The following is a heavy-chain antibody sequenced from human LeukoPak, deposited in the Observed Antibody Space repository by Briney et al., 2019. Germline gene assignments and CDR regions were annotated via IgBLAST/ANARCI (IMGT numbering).Heavy chain of an antibody. Sequence: GGSLRLSCAASGFTFSSYSMNWVRQAPGKGLEWVSSISSSSSYIYYADSVKGRFTISRDNAKNSLYLQMNSLRVEDTAVYYCARGPRRVEMATIIPFSDYWGQGTLVTVSS. CDR2: ISSSSSYI. CDR3: ARGPRRVEMATIIPFSDY. V-gene: IGHV3-21*01. D-gene: IGHD5-24*01. CDR1: GFTFSSYS. J-gene: IGHJ4*02.